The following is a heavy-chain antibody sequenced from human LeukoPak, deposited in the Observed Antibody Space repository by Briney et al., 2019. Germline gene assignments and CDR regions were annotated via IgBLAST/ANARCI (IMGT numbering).Heavy chain of an antibody. CDR3: ARDLHYYVAMDV. V-gene: IGHV3-48*03. Sequence: GGSLRLSCAASGFTFSDYEMTWVRQAPGKGLERVAYISSSGSTIYYPDSVKGRFTISRDNSKSMLFLQLNSLRAEDTALYYCARDLHYYVAMDVWGQGTTVTVSS. CDR1: GFTFSDYE. D-gene: IGHD3-10*02. J-gene: IGHJ6*02. CDR2: ISSSGSTI.